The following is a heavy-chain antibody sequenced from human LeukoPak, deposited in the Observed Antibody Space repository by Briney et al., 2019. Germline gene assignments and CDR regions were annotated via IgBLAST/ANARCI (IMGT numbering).Heavy chain of an antibody. CDR2: INHSGST. D-gene: IGHD4-17*01. CDR3: ATVYGDYVGGDYFDY. CDR1: GGSFSGYY. Sequence: PSETLSLTCAVYGGSFSGYYWSWIRQPPGKGLEWIGEINHSGSTNYNPSLKSRVTISVDTSKNQFSLKLSSVTAADTAAYYCATVYGDYVGGDYFDYWGQGTLVTVSS. V-gene: IGHV4-34*01. J-gene: IGHJ4*02.